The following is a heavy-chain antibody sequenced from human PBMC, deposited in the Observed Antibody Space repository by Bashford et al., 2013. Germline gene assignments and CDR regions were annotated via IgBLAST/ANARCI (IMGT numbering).Heavy chain of an antibody. V-gene: IGHV2-70*01. CDR3: ARTVAVAVGDIFDY. CDR2: IDWDDDK. CDR1: GFSLSNARMG. J-gene: IGHJ4*02. D-gene: IGHD6-19*01. Sequence: SGPTLVKPTETLTLTCTVSGFSLSNARMGVSWIRQPPGKALEWLAHIDWDDDKYYSTSLKTRLTISKDTSKNQVVLTMTNMDPVDTATYYCARTVAVAVGDIFDYWGQGTLVTVSS.